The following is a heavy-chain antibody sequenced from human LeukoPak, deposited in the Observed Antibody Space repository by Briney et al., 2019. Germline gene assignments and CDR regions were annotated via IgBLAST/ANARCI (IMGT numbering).Heavy chain of an antibody. CDR2: ISAYNGNI. Sequence: ASVKVSCKASGYTFTSYGISWVRQAPGQGLEWMGWISAYNGNINYAQKLQGRVTMTTDTSTSTAYMELRSLRSDDTAVYYCARGGRGIAAAGTSFDYWGQGTLVTVSS. CDR3: ARGGRGIAAAGTSFDY. V-gene: IGHV1-18*01. D-gene: IGHD6-13*01. J-gene: IGHJ4*02. CDR1: GYTFTSYG.